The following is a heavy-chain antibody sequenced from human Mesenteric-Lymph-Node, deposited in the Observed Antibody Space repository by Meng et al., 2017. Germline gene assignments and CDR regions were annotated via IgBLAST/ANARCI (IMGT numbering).Heavy chain of an antibody. CDR3: ARVSSSSGRRYYFDY. CDR1: GYTFTSYG. D-gene: IGHD6-19*01. J-gene: IGHJ4*02. Sequence: ASVKVSCKASGYTFTSYGISWVRQAPGQGLEWMGWISAYNGNINYAQKLQGRVTMTTDTSTSTAYMELSSLRSEDTAVYYCARVSSSSGRRYYFDYWGQGTLVTVSS. CDR2: ISAYNGNI. V-gene: IGHV1-18*01.